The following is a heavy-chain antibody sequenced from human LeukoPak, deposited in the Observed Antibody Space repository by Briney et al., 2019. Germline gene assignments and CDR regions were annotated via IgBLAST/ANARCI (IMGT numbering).Heavy chain of an antibody. CDR3: AIGGSYNWNDVAIAFDI. CDR2: MNPNSGNT. CDR1: GYTFTSYE. J-gene: IGHJ3*02. D-gene: IGHD1-1*01. Sequence: ASVKVSCKASGYTFTSYEINWVRQATGQGLEWMGWMNPNSGNTGYAQKFQGRVTIPRNTSISTAYMELSSLRSEDTAVYYCAIGGSYNWNDVAIAFDIWGQGTMVTVSS. V-gene: IGHV1-8*03.